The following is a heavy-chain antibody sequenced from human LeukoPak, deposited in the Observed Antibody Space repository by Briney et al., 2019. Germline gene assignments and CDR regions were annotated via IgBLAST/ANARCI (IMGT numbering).Heavy chain of an antibody. Sequence: GGSLRLSCAASGFTFSSYSMNWVRQAPGKGLEWVSSISSSSSYIYYADSVKGRFTISRDNAKNSLYLQMNSLRADDTAVYYCARGEDLWFGELTFDYWGQGTLVTVSS. J-gene: IGHJ4*02. CDR2: ISSSSSYI. CDR1: GFTFSSYS. V-gene: IGHV3-21*04. CDR3: ARGEDLWFGELTFDY. D-gene: IGHD3-10*01.